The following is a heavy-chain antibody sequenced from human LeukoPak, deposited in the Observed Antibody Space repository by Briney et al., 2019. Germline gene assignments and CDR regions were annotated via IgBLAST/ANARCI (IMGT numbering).Heavy chain of an antibody. CDR2: INHSGST. CDR1: GGSFSGYY. J-gene: IGHJ5*02. D-gene: IGHD4-11*01. V-gene: IGHV4-34*01. CDR3: ARFAYSLPFDP. Sequence: NASETLSLTCAVYGGSFSGYYWSWIRQPPGKGLEWIGEINHSGSTNYNPSLKSRVTISVDTSKNQFSLKLSSVTAADTAVYYCARFAYSLPFDPWGQGTLVTVSS.